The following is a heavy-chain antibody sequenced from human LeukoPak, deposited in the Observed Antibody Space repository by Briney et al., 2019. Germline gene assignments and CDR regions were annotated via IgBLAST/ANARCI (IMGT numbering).Heavy chain of an antibody. J-gene: IGHJ5*02. CDR2: IHNSGNS. V-gene: IGHV4-4*08. CDR1: GGSISSYY. D-gene: IGHD1-1*01. Sequence: SETLSLTCTASGGSISSYYWSWVRQPPGKGLEWIGYIHNSGNSNYNRSLKSRVTISVDTSKNQFSLKLSSVTAADTAVYYCAREGTAGTNLNWFDPWGQGTLVTVPS. CDR3: AREGTAGTNLNWFDP.